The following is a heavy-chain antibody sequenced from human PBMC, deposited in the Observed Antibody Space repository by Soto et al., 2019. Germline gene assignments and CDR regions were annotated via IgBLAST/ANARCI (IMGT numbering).Heavy chain of an antibody. Sequence: PGGSLRLPCTASGFTFGDYAMSWVRQAPGKGLEWVGFIRSKAYGGTTEYAASVKGRFTISRDDSKSIAYLQMNSLKTEDTAVYYCTKGEWELLDYWGQGTLVTVSS. CDR1: GFTFGDYA. CDR3: TKGEWELLDY. V-gene: IGHV3-49*04. D-gene: IGHD1-26*01. J-gene: IGHJ4*02. CDR2: IRSKAYGGTT.